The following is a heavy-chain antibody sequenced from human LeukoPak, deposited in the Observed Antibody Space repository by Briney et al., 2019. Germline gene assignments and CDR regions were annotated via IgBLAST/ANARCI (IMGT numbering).Heavy chain of an antibody. J-gene: IGHJ4*02. D-gene: IGHD3-3*01. CDR1: GGSISSYY. V-gene: IGHV4-59*08. Sequence: SETLSLTCTVSGGSISSYYWSWIRQPPGKGLEWIGYIYTSGSTKYNPSLKRRVTISVDTSKNQFSLKLSSVTAADPAVYYCARHVSYYDFWSRYFTGHFDYWGQGTLVTVSS. CDR2: IYTSGST. CDR3: ARHVSYYDFWSRYFTGHFDY.